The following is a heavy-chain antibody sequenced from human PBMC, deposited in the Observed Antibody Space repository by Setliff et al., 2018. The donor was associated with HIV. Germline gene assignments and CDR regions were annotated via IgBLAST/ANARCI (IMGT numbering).Heavy chain of an antibody. CDR2: ISGHTINV. J-gene: IGHJ6*02. CDR1: GFDFSSHA. D-gene: IGHD2-21*01. CDR3: ARDLGWGNIDV. V-gene: IGHV3-23*01. Sequence: GGSLRLSCAASGFDFSSHAMSWVRQAPGKGLEWLSVISGHTINVYYADSVKGRFTISRDNAKTSLYLQMNNLRVEDTGTLYCARDLGWGNIDVWGQGTTVTVSS.